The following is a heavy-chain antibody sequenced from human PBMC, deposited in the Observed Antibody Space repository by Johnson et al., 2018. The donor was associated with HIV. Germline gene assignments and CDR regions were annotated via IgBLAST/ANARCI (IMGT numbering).Heavy chain of an antibody. CDR3: AKDKLGSSSFAFDI. J-gene: IGHJ3*02. D-gene: IGHD6-13*01. CDR2: IKQDGSEK. Sequence: EQLVESGGGVVQPGGSLRLSCAASEFTFSYYWMTWVRQAPGKGLEWVANIKQDGSEKYYVDSVKGRFTISRDNAKNSLYLQMNSLRAEDTALYYCAKDKLGSSSFAFDIWGQGTMVTVSS. V-gene: IGHV3-7*05. CDR1: EFTFSYYW.